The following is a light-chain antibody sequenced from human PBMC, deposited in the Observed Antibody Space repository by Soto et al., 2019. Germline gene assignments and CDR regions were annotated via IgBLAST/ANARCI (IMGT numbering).Light chain of an antibody. V-gene: IGKV1-12*01. J-gene: IGKJ4*01. CDR1: QGVGTW. CDR3: QQGDSFPLT. Sequence: DIQMTQSPSSVSASVGDRVTITCRASQGVGTWLAWFQQKPGEAPRLLIYTASTLHSGVPSRFSGSGSGTYFTLTITSLQPEDFANYYCQQGDSFPLTFGGGTKVEIK. CDR2: TAS.